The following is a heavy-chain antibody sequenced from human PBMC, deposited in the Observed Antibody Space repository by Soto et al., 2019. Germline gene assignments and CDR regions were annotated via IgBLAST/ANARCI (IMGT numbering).Heavy chain of an antibody. CDR3: ARARYSSRWGTFDS. D-gene: IGHD6-19*01. Sequence: QVHLEQSGAEVKKPGTSVKVSCKASGGSFSTNEIDWVRQAPGQGLEWIGRIFPNVGTADYAQKFQGRLTIIADESTATVFMELSRLSSADTAVYFCARARYSSRWGTFDSWGQGTQVDVSS. V-gene: IGHV1-69*01. J-gene: IGHJ4*02. CDR1: GGSFSTNE. CDR2: IFPNVGTA.